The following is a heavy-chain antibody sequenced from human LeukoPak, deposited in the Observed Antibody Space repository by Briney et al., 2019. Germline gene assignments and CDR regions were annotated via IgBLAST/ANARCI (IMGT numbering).Heavy chain of an antibody. Sequence: PGASLRLSCAASWFTVSSYSMSCVRQAPGKGLEWVSSISVIGGSTYYADSAKGRSTISRDNSKNTLYLQMHRLRAADTAVYYCAKGGIRSSSQAKNYYYYGMDVWGQGSKVTVSS. D-gene: IGHD6-6*01. J-gene: IGHJ6*01. CDR3: AKGGIRSSSQAKNYYYYGMDV. CDR1: WFTVSSYS. V-gene: IGHV3-23*01. CDR2: ISVIGGST.